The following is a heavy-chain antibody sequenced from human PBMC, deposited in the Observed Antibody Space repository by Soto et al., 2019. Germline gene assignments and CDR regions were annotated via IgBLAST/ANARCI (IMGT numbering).Heavy chain of an antibody. CDR2: IRPDGSED. CDR1: VFNSIPYW. D-gene: IGHD2-2*01. Sequence: GRSLRLSCESSVFNSIPYWMTWVRQAPGKGLEWVASIRPDGSEDFYLDSVKGRFTISRDNDNNSLFLQMNSLRGEDTAVYYCARESLRVVAATITHYYGMDVWGQRTTVTVSS. CDR3: ARESLRVVAATITHYYGMDV. V-gene: IGHV3-7*03. J-gene: IGHJ6*02.